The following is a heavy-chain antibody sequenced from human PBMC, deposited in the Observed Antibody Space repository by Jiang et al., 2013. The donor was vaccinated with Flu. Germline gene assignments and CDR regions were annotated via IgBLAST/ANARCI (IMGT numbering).Heavy chain of an antibody. D-gene: IGHD1-26*01. Sequence: ISAYNGNTNYAQKLQGRVTMTTDTSTSTAYMELRSLRSDDTAVYYCARALGIVGATVDYWGQGTLVTVSS. J-gene: IGHJ4*02. V-gene: IGHV1-18*01. CDR2: ISAYNGNT. CDR3: ARALGIVGATVDY.